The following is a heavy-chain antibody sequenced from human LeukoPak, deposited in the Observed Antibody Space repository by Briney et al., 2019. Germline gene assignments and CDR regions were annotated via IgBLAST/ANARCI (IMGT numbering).Heavy chain of an antibody. D-gene: IGHD4/OR15-4a*01. CDR3: ARPSVLGPNTDY. V-gene: IGHV3-13*01. CDR2: IGTAGDT. CDR1: GFTFSSYD. J-gene: IGHJ4*02. Sequence: GGSLRLSCAASGFTFSSYDMHWVRQATGKGLEWVSAIGTAGDTYYPGSVKGRFTISRENAKNSLYLQMNSLRADDTAVYYCARPSVLGPNTDYWGQGTLVTVSS.